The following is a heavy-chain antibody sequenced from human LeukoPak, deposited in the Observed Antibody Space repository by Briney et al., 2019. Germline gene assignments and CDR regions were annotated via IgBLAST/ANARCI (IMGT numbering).Heavy chain of an antibody. CDR3: LRWSGFHY. D-gene: IGHD3-3*01. V-gene: IGHV3-23*01. J-gene: IGHJ4*02. Sequence: GGSLRLSCAASGFTFATYYMTWVRQAPGKGLEWVSTISGSGDITYCADSVRGRFTISRDNSKDTLYLQMNNLRAEDTAVYYCLRWSGFHYWGQGTRVTVSS. CDR1: GFTFATYY. CDR2: ISGSGDIT.